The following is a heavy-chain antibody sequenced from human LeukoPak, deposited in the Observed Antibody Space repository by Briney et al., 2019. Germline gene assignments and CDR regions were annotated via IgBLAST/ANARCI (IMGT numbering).Heavy chain of an antibody. Sequence: SETLSLTCAVYGFSFSGYYWSWIRQPPGKGLEWVGEINHSGSTNYNPSLKSRVTISVDTSKNQFSLKLSSVTAADTAVYYCARAPPQGYGDYADDYWGQGTLVTVSS. CDR3: ARAPPQGYGDYADDY. CDR1: GFSFSGYY. V-gene: IGHV4-34*01. J-gene: IGHJ4*02. D-gene: IGHD4-17*01. CDR2: INHSGST.